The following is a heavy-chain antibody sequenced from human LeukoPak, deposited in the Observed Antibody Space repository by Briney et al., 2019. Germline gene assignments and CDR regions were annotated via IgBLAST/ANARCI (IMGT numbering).Heavy chain of an antibody. V-gene: IGHV1-2*02. CDR2: INPNSGGT. CDR1: GYTFTGYY. D-gene: IGHD1-26*01. Sequence: ASVKVSCKASGYTFTGYYMHWVRQAPGQGLEWMGWINPNSGGTNYAQKFQGRVTMTRDTSISTAYMELSRLRSDDTAVYYCARPQSGSFFTGYFQKWGQGTLVTASS. J-gene: IGHJ1*01. CDR3: ARPQSGSFFTGYFQK.